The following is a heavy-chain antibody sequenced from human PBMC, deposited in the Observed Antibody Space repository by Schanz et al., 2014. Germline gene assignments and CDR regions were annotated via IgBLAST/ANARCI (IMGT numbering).Heavy chain of an antibody. D-gene: IGHD5-18*01. Sequence: EVQLAESGGGLVQPGGSLRLSCTASGFTFSSYSMNWVRQAPGKGLEWVSYVSRSTPDIYYAESVKGRFTISRDNAKNSLYLQMNGLRAEDTAVYYCARVALPGYSSPRDAFDIWGQGTMVTVSS. V-gene: IGHV3-21*01. J-gene: IGHJ3*02. CDR1: GFTFSSYS. CDR2: VSRSTPDI. CDR3: ARVALPGYSSPRDAFDI.